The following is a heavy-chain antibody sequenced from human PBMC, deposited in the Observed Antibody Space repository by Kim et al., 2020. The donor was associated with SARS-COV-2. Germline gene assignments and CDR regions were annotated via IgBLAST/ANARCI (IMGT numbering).Heavy chain of an antibody. Sequence: TEGGTTDYAAPVKGRFTISRDDSKNTLYLQMNSLKTEDTAVYYCTTDFAYWGQGTLVTVSS. CDR2: TEGGTT. V-gene: IGHV3-15*01. D-gene: IGHD3-3*01. J-gene: IGHJ4*02. CDR3: TTDFAY.